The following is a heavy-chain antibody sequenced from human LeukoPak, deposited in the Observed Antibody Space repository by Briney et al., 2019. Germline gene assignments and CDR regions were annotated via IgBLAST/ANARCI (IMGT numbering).Heavy chain of an antibody. V-gene: IGHV5-51*01. CDR3: ARLERATIYYQYYSLDV. D-gene: IGHD5-12*01. Sequence: GESLKISCKGSGYTFSTYWIAWVRQTPGKGLEWMGIIYPDDSDTTYSPSFQGQVTIAADKSINTAYLQWSSLKASDTAMYYCARLERATIYYQYYSLDVWGQGTTVTVAS. J-gene: IGHJ6*02. CDR1: GYTFSTYW. CDR2: IYPDDSDT.